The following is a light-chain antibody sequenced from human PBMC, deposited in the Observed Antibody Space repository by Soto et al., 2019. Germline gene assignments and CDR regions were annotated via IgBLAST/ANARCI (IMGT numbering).Light chain of an antibody. CDR2: DAT. Sequence: DIQMTQSPSSLSASVGDRVTITCQASQDITKYLNWYQQKSGKPPKLLIYDATILETGVPPRFSGAGSGTEFALTISSLQPQDFATYYCQQYDDLPSTFGGGTKVEV. J-gene: IGKJ4*01. CDR3: QQYDDLPST. V-gene: IGKV1-33*01. CDR1: QDITKY.